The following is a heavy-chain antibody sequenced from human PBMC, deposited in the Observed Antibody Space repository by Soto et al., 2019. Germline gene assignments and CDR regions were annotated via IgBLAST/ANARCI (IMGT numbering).Heavy chain of an antibody. CDR2: ISGYVGST. D-gene: IGHD2-2*01. Sequence: GGSLRLSCAASGFTSSSYAMSWVRQAPGKGLEWVSSISGYVGSTYYADSVKGRFTISRDNSKNTLYLQMNNLRAEDTAVYYCAKGACTSTSCSADTWGQGTLVTVSS. J-gene: IGHJ5*02. V-gene: IGHV3-23*01. CDR1: GFTSSSYA. CDR3: AKGACTSTSCSADT.